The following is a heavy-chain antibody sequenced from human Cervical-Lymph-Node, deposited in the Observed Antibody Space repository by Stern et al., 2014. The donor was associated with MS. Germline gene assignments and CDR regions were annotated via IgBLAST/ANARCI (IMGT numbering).Heavy chain of an antibody. V-gene: IGHV1-18*01. CDR1: GYTFTSYG. Sequence: VQLVEPGAEVKKPGASVKVSCKASGYTFTSYGISWVRQAPGQGLEWMGWISAYNGNTNYAQTLQGRVTMTTDNSTSPAYMDHRSLRSDDTAVYYCARGGGTERGFGELPDYWGQGTLVTVSS. CDR3: ARGGGTERGFGELPDY. CDR2: ISAYNGNT. D-gene: IGHD3-10*01. J-gene: IGHJ4*02.